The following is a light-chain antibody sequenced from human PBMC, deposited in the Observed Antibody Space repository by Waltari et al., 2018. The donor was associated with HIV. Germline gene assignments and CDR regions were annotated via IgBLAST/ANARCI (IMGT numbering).Light chain of an antibody. J-gene: IGLJ3*02. CDR3: SSYGDSLRVL. V-gene: IGLV2-8*01. Sequence: QSALTQPPSASGSLGQSVTISCTGSSSDIGAFDSVSWFQHHPRSAPKPLLYEFTRRPTTVSVLFSGSRSGSTAFLTVAGLQPDDEATYFCSSYGDSLRVLFGGGTNVTVL. CDR1: SSDIGAFDS. CDR2: EFT.